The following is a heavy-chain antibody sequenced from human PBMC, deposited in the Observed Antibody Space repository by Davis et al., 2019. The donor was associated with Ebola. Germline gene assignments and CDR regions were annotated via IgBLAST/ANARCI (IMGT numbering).Heavy chain of an antibody. V-gene: IGHV1-58*01. CDR1: GFTFTSSA. CDR2: IVVGSGNT. Sequence: SVTVSCKASGFTFTSSAVQWVRQARGQRLEWIGWIVVGSGNTNYAQKFQERITITRDMSTSKAYMELSSLRSEDTAVYYCAREWFGWFDPWGQGTLVTVSS. CDR3: AREWFGWFDP. J-gene: IGHJ5*02. D-gene: IGHD3-3*01.